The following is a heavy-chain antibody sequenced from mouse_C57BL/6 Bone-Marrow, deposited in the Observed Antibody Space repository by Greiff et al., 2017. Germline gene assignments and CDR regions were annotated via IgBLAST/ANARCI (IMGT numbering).Heavy chain of an antibody. V-gene: IGHV7-3*01. CDR3: ARFSTVYGPYAMDY. CDR2: IRNKANGYTT. D-gene: IGHD1-1*01. J-gene: IGHJ4*01. Sequence: EVMLVESGGGLVQPGGSLSLSCAASGFTFTDYYMSWVRQPPGKALEWLGFIRNKANGYTTEYSASVKGRFTISRDNSQSILYLQMNALRAEDSATYYCARFSTVYGPYAMDYWGQGTSVTVSS. CDR1: GFTFTDYY.